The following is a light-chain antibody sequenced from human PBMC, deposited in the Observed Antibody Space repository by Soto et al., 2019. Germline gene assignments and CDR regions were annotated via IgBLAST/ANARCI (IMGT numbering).Light chain of an antibody. V-gene: IGLV2-14*01. CDR1: GSDVGGYDY. J-gene: IGLJ1*01. Sequence: QSVLTQPASVSGSPGQSITISCTGTGSDVGGYDYVSWYQHHSGKAHKVMIYEVTNRPSGVSNRFSGSKSGNTASLTISGLLAEDEADYYCISYTSDDVRYVFGTGTKVTVL. CDR2: EVT. CDR3: ISYTSDDVRYV.